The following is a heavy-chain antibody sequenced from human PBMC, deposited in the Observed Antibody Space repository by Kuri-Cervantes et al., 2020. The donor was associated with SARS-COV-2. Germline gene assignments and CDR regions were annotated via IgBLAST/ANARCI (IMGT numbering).Heavy chain of an antibody. CDR2: IIPIFGTA. D-gene: IGHD1-20*01. J-gene: IGHJ4*02. CDR3: ASRSASLTELYYFDY. Sequence: SVKVSCKASGGTFSSYAISWVRQAPGQGLEWMGGIIPIFGTANYAQKFQGRVTITTDESTSTAYMELSRLRSGDTAVYYCASRSASLTELYYFDYWGQGTLVTVSS. V-gene: IGHV1-69*05. CDR1: GGTFSSYA.